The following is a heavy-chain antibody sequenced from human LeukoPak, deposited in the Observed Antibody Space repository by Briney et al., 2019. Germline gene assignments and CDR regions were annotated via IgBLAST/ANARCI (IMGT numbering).Heavy chain of an antibody. V-gene: IGHV3-49*04. CDR3: TRGYGDPQQDDY. CDR2: IRGKGYDGTI. Sequence: GGSLRLSCTTSGFIFGDYGMSWVRQAPGKGLEWVGFIRGKGYDGTIEYAASVKGRFTISRDDSKSIAYLQMHILKTEAPTVYYCTRGYGDPQQDDYWGQGTLVTVSS. D-gene: IGHD4-17*01. J-gene: IGHJ4*02. CDR1: GFIFGDYG.